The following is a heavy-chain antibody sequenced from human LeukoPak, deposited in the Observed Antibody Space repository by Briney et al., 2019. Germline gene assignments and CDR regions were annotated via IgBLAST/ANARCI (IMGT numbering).Heavy chain of an antibody. V-gene: IGHV5-51*01. CDR3: ARSGSIAARKNWFDP. Sequence: GESLKISCKGSGYNFASYWIGWVRQMPGKGLEWMGIIYPGDSDTRYSPSFQGQVTISVDKTISTAYLQWSSLKASDTAMYYCARSGSIAARKNWFDPWGQGTLVTVSS. CDR2: IYPGDSDT. CDR1: GYNFASYW. D-gene: IGHD6-6*01. J-gene: IGHJ5*02.